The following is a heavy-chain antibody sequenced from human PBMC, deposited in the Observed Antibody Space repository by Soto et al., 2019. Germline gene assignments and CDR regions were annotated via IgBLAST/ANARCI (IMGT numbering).Heavy chain of an antibody. CDR2: ISSSSSYI. D-gene: IGHD5-12*01. Sequence: GGSLRLSCAASGFTFSSYSMNWVRQAPGKGLEWVSSISSSSSYIYYADSVKGRFTISRDNAKNSLYLQMNSLRAEDTAVYYCARDLWYSGYDRRGNWFDPWGQGTLVTVSS. CDR3: ARDLWYSGYDRRGNWFDP. V-gene: IGHV3-21*01. CDR1: GFTFSSYS. J-gene: IGHJ5*02.